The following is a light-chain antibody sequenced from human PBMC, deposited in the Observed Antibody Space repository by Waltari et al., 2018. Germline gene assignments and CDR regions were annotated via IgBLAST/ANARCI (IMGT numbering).Light chain of an antibody. V-gene: IGKV4-1*01. J-gene: IGKJ3*01. Sequence: DIVVTQSPDSPAVSLGETASINCTSSQTVLSRSITKNYFGLYQQKPGQPPKLLCYWASTRESGVPDRFSGSGSGTDFTLTISSLHAEDVAVYYCQKYYTTPPTFGPGTRVDI. CDR2: WAS. CDR3: QKYYTTPPT. CDR1: QTVLSRSITKNY.